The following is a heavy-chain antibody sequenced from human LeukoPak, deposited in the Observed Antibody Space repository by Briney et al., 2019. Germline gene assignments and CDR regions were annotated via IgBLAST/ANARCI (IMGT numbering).Heavy chain of an antibody. CDR3: AKDKGYCSGGSCLSSGY. Sequence: GGSLRLSCAASGFTFSSYSMNWVRQAPGKGLEWVSSISSSSSYIYYADSVKGRFTISRDNAKNSLYLQMNSLRAEDTAVYYCAKDKGYCSGGSCLSSGYWGQGTLVTVSS. CDR1: GFTFSSYS. V-gene: IGHV3-21*04. D-gene: IGHD2-15*01. J-gene: IGHJ4*02. CDR2: ISSSSSYI.